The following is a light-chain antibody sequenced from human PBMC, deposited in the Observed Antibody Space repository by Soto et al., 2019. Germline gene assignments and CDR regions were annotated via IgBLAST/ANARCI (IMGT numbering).Light chain of an antibody. J-gene: IGKJ4*01. CDR3: QQRANWLT. CDR2: DAS. CDR1: QSVGTY. V-gene: IGKV3-11*01. Sequence: EIVLTQSPATLSLSPGERATLSCRASQSVGTYLGWYQQKTGQAPRLLIYDASNRATGIPARFSGSGSGTDFTLTISSIAPEDFAVYFCQQRANWLTFGGGTRVEIK.